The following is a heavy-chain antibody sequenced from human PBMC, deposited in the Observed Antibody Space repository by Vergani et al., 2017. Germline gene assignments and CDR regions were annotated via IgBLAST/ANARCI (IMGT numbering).Heavy chain of an antibody. CDR1: GYTFSDYY. J-gene: IGHJ5*02. Sequence: QVHLVQSGAEVKTPGTSVKVSCKASGYTFSDYYMHWVRQAPGQGLEWMGWINPNSGGTNYAQKFQGRVTMTRDTSISTAYMELSRLRSDDTAVYYCARDLSAVPDVNWFDPWGQGTLVTVSS. V-gene: IGHV1-2*02. D-gene: IGHD2-2*01. CDR2: INPNSGGT. CDR3: ARDLSAVPDVNWFDP.